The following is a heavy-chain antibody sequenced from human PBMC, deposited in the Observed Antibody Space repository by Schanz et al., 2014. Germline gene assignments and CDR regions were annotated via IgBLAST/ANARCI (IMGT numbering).Heavy chain of an antibody. Sequence: QVQLVQSGAEVKKPGASVKVSCEASRYTFNTYGLNWVRQAPGQGLEWMGWISAYTNNTNYAQKVQGRVSITADKSTSTAYMELSSLRSDDTAVYYCARGGGPEDVFDIWGQGTILTVSS. J-gene: IGHJ3*02. CDR1: RYTFNTYG. CDR3: ARGGGPEDVFDI. CDR2: ISAYTNNT. V-gene: IGHV1-18*01. D-gene: IGHD5-12*01.